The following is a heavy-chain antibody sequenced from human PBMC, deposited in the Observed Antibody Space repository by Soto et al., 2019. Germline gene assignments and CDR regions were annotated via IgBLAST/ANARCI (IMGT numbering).Heavy chain of an antibody. V-gene: IGHV4-39*01. Sequence: TSETLSLTCTVSGGSISSSSYYWGWIRQPPGKGLEWIGSIFYSGTTYYNPSLKSRVTISVDTSKNQFSLKLSSVTAADTAVYYFACFFSGGYGYGFYYYGMDVGGPGTTVT. D-gene: IGHD5-18*01. CDR1: GGSISSSSYY. CDR2: IFYSGTT. CDR3: ACFFSGGYGYGFYYYGMDV. J-gene: IGHJ6*02.